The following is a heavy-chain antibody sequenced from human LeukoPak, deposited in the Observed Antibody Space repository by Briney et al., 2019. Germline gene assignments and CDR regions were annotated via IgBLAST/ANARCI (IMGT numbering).Heavy chain of an antibody. CDR1: GGSFSGYY. V-gene: IGHV4-34*01. CDR2: ITHSGST. Sequence: SETLSLTCAVYGGSFSGYYWSWIRQPPGKGLEWIGEITHSGSTNYDPSLRSRVTISVDTSKNHFSLKLNSVTAADTAVYYCARGLSSMDVWGQGTTVTVSS. CDR3: ARGLSSMDV. J-gene: IGHJ6*02. D-gene: IGHD6-6*01.